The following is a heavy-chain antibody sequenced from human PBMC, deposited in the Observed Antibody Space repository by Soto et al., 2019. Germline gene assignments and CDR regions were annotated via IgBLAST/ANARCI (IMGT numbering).Heavy chain of an antibody. V-gene: IGHV1-2*04. CDR2: INPNSGGT. D-gene: IGHD2-2*01. CDR3: ARNNYQGYCISTSCYADYYGMDV. J-gene: IGHJ6*02. Sequence: ASVKVSCKASGYTFPGYYMHWVRQAPGQGLEWMGWINPNSGGTNYAQKFQGWVTMTRDTSISTAYMELSRLRSDDTAVYYCARNNYQGYCISTSCYADYYGMDVWGQGTTDTVSS. CDR1: GYTFPGYY.